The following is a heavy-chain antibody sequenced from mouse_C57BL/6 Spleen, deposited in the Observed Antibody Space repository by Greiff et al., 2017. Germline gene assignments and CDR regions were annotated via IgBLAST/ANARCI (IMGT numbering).Heavy chain of an antibody. CDR3: AREFSRGYFDV. J-gene: IGHJ1*03. CDR1: GYSITSGYY. Sequence: EVQLQESGPGLVKPSQSLSLTCSVTGYSITSGYYWNWIRQFPGNKLEWMGYISYDGSNNYNPSLKNRISITRDTSKNQFFLKLNSVTTEDTATYYCAREFSRGYFDVWGTGTTVTVSS. V-gene: IGHV3-6*01. D-gene: IGHD3-3*01. CDR2: ISYDGSN.